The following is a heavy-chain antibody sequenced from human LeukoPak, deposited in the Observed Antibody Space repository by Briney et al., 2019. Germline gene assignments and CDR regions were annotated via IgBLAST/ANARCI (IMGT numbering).Heavy chain of an antibody. D-gene: IGHD3-22*01. J-gene: IGHJ6*03. CDR3: ARGASGYYHDYYYYMDV. Sequence: SETLSLTCTVSGGSLSTYYWSWLRQPPGTGLEWIGYIYYSGSTSYNPSLTSRLTISVDTSKNQFSLKLSSVTAADTAVYYCARGASGYYHDYYYYMDVWGKGSTVTISS. V-gene: IGHV4-59*01. CDR1: GGSLSTYY. CDR2: IYYSGST.